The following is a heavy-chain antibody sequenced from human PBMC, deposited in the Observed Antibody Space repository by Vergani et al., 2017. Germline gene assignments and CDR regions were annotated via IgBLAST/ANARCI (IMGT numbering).Heavy chain of an antibody. V-gene: IGHV3-23*01. D-gene: IGHD4-17*01. CDR2: ISGSGGST. CDR3: TKDLDYGSPSGAFDI. Sequence: EVQLLESGGGLVQPGGSLRLSCAASGFTFSSYAMSLVRQAPGKGLEWVSAISGSGGSTYYADSVKGRFTITRDISKNTLYLQMNSLRAEYTAVYYCTKDLDYGSPSGAFDIWGQGTMVTVSS. CDR1: GFTFSSYA. J-gene: IGHJ3*02.